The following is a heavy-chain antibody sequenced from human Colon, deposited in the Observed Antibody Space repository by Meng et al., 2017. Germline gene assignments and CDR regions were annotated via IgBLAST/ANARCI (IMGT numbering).Heavy chain of an antibody. J-gene: IGHJ4*02. D-gene: IGHD3-16*01. CDR2: MYYSGNT. CDR1: GGSVSSHDFY. CDR3: ARGDTLVLDY. V-gene: IGHV4-30-4*01. Sequence: QVQLQESGPGLVKPSQTLSLTCSVSGGSVSSHDFYWTWIRQPPGKGLEWIGYMYYSGNTYYNPSLKSRATISLDTSKNQFSLKLSFVTAADTAVYYCARGDTLVLDYWGQGALVTVSS.